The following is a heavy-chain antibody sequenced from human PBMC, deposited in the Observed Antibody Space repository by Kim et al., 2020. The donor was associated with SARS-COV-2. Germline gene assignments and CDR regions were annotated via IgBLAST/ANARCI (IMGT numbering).Heavy chain of an antibody. J-gene: IGHJ4*02. CDR2: INHSGST. V-gene: IGHV4-34*01. Sequence: SETLSLTCAVYGGSFSGYYWSWIRQPPGKGLEWIGEINHSGSTNYNPSLKSRVTISVDTSKNQFSLQLSSVTAADTAVDYCATGRVVPPIVVVVAAPRDFDYWGQGTLVTVSS. CDR1: GGSFSGYY. D-gene: IGHD2-15*01. CDR3: ATGRVVPPIVVVVAAPRDFDY.